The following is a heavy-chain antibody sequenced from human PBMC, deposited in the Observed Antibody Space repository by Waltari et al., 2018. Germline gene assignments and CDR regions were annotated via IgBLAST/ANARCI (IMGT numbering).Heavy chain of an antibody. CDR1: GYTFTSYY. CDR2: INPSGGSK. CDR3: ARAYYDSSGYYFPALDY. J-gene: IGHJ4*02. Sequence: QVQLVQSGAEVKKPGASVKVSCKASGYTFTSYYMHWVRQAPGQGLEWMGIINPSGGSKSYAQKFQGRVTMTRYTSTSTVYMELSSLRSEDTAVYYCARAYYDSSGYYFPALDYWGQGTLVTVSS. D-gene: IGHD3-22*01. V-gene: IGHV1-46*01.